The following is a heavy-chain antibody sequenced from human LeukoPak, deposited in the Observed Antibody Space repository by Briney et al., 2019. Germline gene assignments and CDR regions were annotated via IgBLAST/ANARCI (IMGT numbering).Heavy chain of an antibody. Sequence: SETLSLTCTVSGGSISSSGYYWDWIRQSPGKGLEWIGNIYYTGSTYFNPSLKSRVTISVDTSKNQFSLKLSSVTAADTAVYYCARVYYSSSYDYWYFDLWGRGTLVTVSS. CDR2: IYYTGST. CDR1: GGSISSSGYY. D-gene: IGHD6-13*01. J-gene: IGHJ2*01. CDR3: ARVYYSSSYDYWYFDL. V-gene: IGHV4-39*07.